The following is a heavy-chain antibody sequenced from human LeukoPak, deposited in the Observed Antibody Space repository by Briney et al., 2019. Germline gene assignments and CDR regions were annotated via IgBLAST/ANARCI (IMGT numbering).Heavy chain of an antibody. CDR3: ARDLLYDSSGYSVLAY. CDR2: IKQDGSEK. D-gene: IGHD3-22*01. J-gene: IGHJ4*02. Sequence: PSETLSLTCTVSGGSISSYYWSWVRQAPGKGLEWVASIKQDGSEKYYVDSVKGRFTISRDNAKNSLYLQMNSLRAEDTAVYYCARDLLYDSSGYSVLAYWGQGTLVTVSS. CDR1: GGSISSYY. V-gene: IGHV3-7*01.